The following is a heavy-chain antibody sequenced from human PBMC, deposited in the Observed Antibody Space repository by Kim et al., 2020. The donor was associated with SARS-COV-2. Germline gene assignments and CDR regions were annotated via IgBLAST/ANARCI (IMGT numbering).Heavy chain of an antibody. D-gene: IGHD3-10*01. Sequence: SETLSLTCTVSGGTINSGSLYWGWIRQPPGKGLEWIGNVYYSGNTYYSPSFKSRVTISVDASKNEFSLNLSAVTAAASAIYFCARRGDWDWYFDLWGRGTLVSVSS. CDR2: VYYSGNT. CDR3: ARRGDWDWYFDL. CDR1: GGTINSGSLY. V-gene: IGHV4-39*01. J-gene: IGHJ2*01.